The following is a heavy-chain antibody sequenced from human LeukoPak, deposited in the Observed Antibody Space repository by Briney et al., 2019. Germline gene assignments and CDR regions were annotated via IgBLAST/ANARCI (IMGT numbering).Heavy chain of an antibody. Sequence: VASVKVSCKASGGTFSSYAISWVRQAPGQGLEWMGGIIPIFGTANYAQKFQGRVTITADKSTSTAYMELSSLRSEDTAVYYCARIGITMIIHQENWFDPRGQGTLVTVSS. D-gene: IGHD3-22*01. CDR2: IIPIFGTA. V-gene: IGHV1-69*06. J-gene: IGHJ5*02. CDR3: ARIGITMIIHQENWFDP. CDR1: GGTFSSYA.